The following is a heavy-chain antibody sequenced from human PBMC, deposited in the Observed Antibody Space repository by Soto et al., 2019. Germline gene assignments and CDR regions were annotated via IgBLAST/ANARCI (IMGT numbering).Heavy chain of an antibody. D-gene: IGHD6-13*01. CDR1: GDSVTSHY. V-gene: IGHV4-59*02. CDR2: IYYSGCS. J-gene: IGHJ4*02. Sequence: SETLSLTCSFSGDSVTSHYLTWIRQSPEKGLEWIGYIYYSGCSNYNPSLKSRVTISIDTSKNQFSLKLSSVTAADTAVYYCARDKAAAGLDYWGQGTLVTVSS. CDR3: ARDKAAAGLDY.